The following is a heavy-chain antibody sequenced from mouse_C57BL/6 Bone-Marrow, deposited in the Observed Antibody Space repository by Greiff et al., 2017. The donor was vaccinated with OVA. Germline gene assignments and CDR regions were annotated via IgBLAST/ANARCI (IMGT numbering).Heavy chain of an antibody. D-gene: IGHD1-1*01. V-gene: IGHV5-9*01. Sequence: EVKVVDSGGGLVKPGGSLKLSCAASGFTFSSYTMSWVRQTPEKRLEWVATISGGGGNTYYPDSVKGRFTISRDNAKNTLYLQMSSLRSEDTALYYCARPFITTVVGPGAMDYWGQGTSVTVSS. J-gene: IGHJ4*01. CDR3: ARPFITTVVGPGAMDY. CDR1: GFTFSSYT. CDR2: ISGGGGNT.